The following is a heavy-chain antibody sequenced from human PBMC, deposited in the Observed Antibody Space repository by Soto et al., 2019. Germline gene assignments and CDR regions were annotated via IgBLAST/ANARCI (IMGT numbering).Heavy chain of an antibody. CDR1: GGSISSGGYY. CDR3: ARDYRDIAAAGTSKIRLLYNWFDP. V-gene: IGHV4-31*03. J-gene: IGHJ5*02. CDR2: IYYSGST. D-gene: IGHD6-13*01. Sequence: SETLSLTCTVSGGSISSGGYYWSWIRQHPGKGLEWIGYIYYSGSTYYNPSLKSRVTISVDTSKNQFSLKLSSVTAADTAVYYCARDYRDIAAAGTSKIRLLYNWFDPWGQGTLVTVSS.